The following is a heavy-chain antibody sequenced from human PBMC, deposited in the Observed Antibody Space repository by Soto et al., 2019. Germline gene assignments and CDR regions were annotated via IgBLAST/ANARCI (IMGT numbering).Heavy chain of an antibody. J-gene: IGHJ3*02. CDR2: IKQDGSEK. CDR1: GFTFSSYW. V-gene: IGHV3-7*03. D-gene: IGHD3-10*01. CDR3: ARVLGYGSGSYYNNAFDI. Sequence: GGSLRLSCAASGFTFSSYWMSWVHQAPGKGLEWGANIKQDGSEKYYVDSVKGRFTISRDNAKNSLYLQMNSLRAEDTAVYYCARVLGYGSGSYYNNAFDIWGQGTMVTVSS.